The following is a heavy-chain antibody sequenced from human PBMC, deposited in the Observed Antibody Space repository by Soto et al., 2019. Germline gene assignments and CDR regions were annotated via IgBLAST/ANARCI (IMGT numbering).Heavy chain of an antibody. CDR1: GFTFNAYS. CDR3: ARPDGATYNSRY. D-gene: IGHD1-1*01. V-gene: IGHV3-23*01. CDR2: ISTTGGST. J-gene: IGHJ4*02. Sequence: DVQLLESGGSLVQPGGSLRLSCAASGFTFNAYSLSWVRQAPGTGLEWVSAISTTGGSTYYADSVKGRFTISRDNSQNTVYLQMTSLRAEDTGVYYCARPDGATYNSRYWGQGTLVTVSS.